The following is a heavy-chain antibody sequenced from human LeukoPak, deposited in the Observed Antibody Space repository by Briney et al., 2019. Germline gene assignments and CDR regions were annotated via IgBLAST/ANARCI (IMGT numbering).Heavy chain of an antibody. Sequence: GGSLRLSCAASGFTFSSYAMSWVRQAPGKGLEWVSAISGSGGSTYYADSVKGRFTISRDNSKNTLYLQMNSLGAEDTAVYYCAKDHRRITIFGVATWGAFDIWGQGTMVTVSS. CDR1: GFTFSSYA. V-gene: IGHV3-23*01. J-gene: IGHJ3*02. CDR3: AKDHRRITIFGVATWGAFDI. D-gene: IGHD3-3*01. CDR2: ISGSGGST.